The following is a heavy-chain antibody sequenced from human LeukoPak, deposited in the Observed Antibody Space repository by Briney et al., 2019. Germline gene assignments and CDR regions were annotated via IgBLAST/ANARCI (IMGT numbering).Heavy chain of an antibody. Sequence: ASVKVSCKASGGTFSSYAISWVRQAPGQGLEWMGWISAYNGNTNYAQKLQGRVTMTTDTFTSTAYMELRSLRSDDTAVYYCARGPSLYSSTDYWGQGTLVTVSS. CDR2: ISAYNGNT. V-gene: IGHV1-18*01. CDR1: GGTFSSYA. CDR3: ARGPSLYSSTDY. D-gene: IGHD6-13*01. J-gene: IGHJ4*02.